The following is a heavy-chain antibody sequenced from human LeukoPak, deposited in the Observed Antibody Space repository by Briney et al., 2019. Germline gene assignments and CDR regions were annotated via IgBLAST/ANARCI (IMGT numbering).Heavy chain of an antibody. J-gene: IGHJ4*02. D-gene: IGHD6-19*01. V-gene: IGHV3-74*01. CDR2: INSDGRST. CDR3: VSGLIPVAGTSTKY. CDR1: GFTFSKYS. Sequence: GGSLRLSCAASGFTFSKYSMHWVGQDPGKGLVWVSRINSDGRSTSYGDSVKGRFTNSRDNAKNTLFLQMSSLRAEDTAIYYCVSGLIPVAGTSTKYWGPGTLVTVSS.